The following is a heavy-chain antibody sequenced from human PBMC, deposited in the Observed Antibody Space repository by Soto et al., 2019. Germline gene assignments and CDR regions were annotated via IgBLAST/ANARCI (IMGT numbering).Heavy chain of an antibody. CDR2: INWNSGSI. V-gene: IGHV3-9*01. Sequence: GGSVRLSCAASGFTFDDYAMHWVRQVPGKGLEWVSGINWNSGSIGYGDSVKGRFAISRDNAKNSLHLQMNSLSAEDTAFYYCVKDESINWYSGHFRHWGQGTLVTV. CDR3: VKDESINWYSGHFRH. D-gene: IGHD6-13*01. J-gene: IGHJ1*01. CDR1: GFTFDDYA.